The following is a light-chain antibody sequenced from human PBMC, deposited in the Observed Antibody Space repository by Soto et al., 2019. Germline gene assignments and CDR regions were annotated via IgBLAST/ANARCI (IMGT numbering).Light chain of an antibody. J-gene: IGKJ2*01. Sequence: EIVLTQSPGTLSLSPGQRVTLSCRASESISRDYLAWYQQRLGQAPRLLIYGASSGATGIPDRFSGSGSGTDFTLTISGLEPEDFAIYYCQQYGGVPYTFGQGTKVDIK. V-gene: IGKV3-20*01. CDR1: ESISRDY. CDR3: QQYGGVPYT. CDR2: GAS.